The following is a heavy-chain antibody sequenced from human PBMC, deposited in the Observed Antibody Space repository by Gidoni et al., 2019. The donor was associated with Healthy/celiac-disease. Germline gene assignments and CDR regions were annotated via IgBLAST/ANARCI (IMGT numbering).Heavy chain of an antibody. D-gene: IGHD5-12*01. V-gene: IGHV3-48*02. CDR1: GFPFSSYS. Sequence: EVQLVESGGGLVQPGGSLRLSCAASGFPFSSYSMNWVRQAPGKGLEWVSYISSSSSTIYYADSVKGRFTISRDNAKNSLYLQMNSLRDEDTAVYYCASSVEMATIAYYYYGMDVWGQGTTVTVSS. CDR2: ISSSSSTI. J-gene: IGHJ6*02. CDR3: ASSVEMATIAYYYYGMDV.